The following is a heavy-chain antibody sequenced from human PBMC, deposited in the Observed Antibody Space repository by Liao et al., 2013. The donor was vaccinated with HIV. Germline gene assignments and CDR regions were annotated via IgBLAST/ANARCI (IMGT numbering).Heavy chain of an antibody. D-gene: IGHD3-3*01. CDR2: IYTSGST. Sequence: QVQLQESGPGLVKPSETLSLTCTVSGVSVNTYYWSWIRQPAGMGLEWIGRIYTSGSTNYNPSLKSRVTISVDTSKNQFSLKLSSVTAADTAVYYCAIALWSGYHLGAFDIWAKGQWSPSLQ. V-gene: IGHV4-4*07. CDR3: AIALWSGYHLGAFDI. CDR1: GVSVNTYY. J-gene: IGHJ3*02.